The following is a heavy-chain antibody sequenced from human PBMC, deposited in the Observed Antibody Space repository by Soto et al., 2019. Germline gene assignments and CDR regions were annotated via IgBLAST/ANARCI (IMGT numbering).Heavy chain of an antibody. CDR3: ARDVETTKANYYYYGMDV. CDR2: IWHDGSTT. Sequence: QKQLVESGGGVVQPGRSMRLSCAASEFSFSSYAMHWVRQAPGKGLEWVALIWHDGSTTSYADSVKGRFTISRDNSKNTHYLQMNNLRAEDTAVYYCARDVETTKANYYYYGMDVWGRGTPVTVSS. CDR1: EFSFSSYA. J-gene: IGHJ6*02. D-gene: IGHD5-18*01. V-gene: IGHV3-33*01.